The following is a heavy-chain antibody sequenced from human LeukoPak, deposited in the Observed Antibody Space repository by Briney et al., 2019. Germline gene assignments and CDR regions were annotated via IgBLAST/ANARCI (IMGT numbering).Heavy chain of an antibody. CDR3: ARGLTASGELSAPFDY. D-gene: IGHD3-10*01. CDR2: ISAYNGNT. Sequence: ASVKVSCKASGYTFTSYGISWVRQAPGQGLEWMGWISAYNGNTNYAQKLQGSVAMTTDTSTGTAYMELRSLRSDDTAVYYCARGLTASGELSAPFDYWGQGTLVTVSS. J-gene: IGHJ4*02. V-gene: IGHV1-18*04. CDR1: GYTFTSYG.